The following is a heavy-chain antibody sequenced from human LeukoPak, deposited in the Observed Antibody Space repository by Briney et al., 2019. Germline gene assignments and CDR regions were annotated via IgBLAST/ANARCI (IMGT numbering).Heavy chain of an antibody. CDR2: FDPEDGET. V-gene: IGHV1-24*01. Sequence: ASVKVSSKVSGYTLTELSMHWVRQAPGKGLEWMGGFDPEDGETIYAQKFQGRVTMTEDTSTDTAYMELSSLRSEDTAVYYCATDHRATAMANGFDYWGQGTLVTVSS. CDR3: ATDHRATAMANGFDY. CDR1: GYTLTELS. D-gene: IGHD5-18*01. J-gene: IGHJ4*02.